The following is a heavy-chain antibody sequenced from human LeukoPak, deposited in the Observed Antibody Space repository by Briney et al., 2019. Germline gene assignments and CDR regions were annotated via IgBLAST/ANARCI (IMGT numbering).Heavy chain of an antibody. D-gene: IGHD1-26*01. J-gene: IGHJ6*03. CDR3: ARGLKEGSAYYYYTDV. CDR1: GFTFSDHY. V-gene: IGHV3-72*01. CDR2: TRNKANSYTT. Sequence: PGGSLRLSCAASGFTFSDHYMDWVRQAPGKGLEWVGRTRNKANSYTTEYAASVKGRFTISRDDSKNSLFLQMTSLKTEDTAVYYCARGLKEGSAYYYYTDVWGKGTTVTVSS.